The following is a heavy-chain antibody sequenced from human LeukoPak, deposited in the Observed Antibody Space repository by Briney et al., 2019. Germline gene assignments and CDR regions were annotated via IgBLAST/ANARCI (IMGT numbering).Heavy chain of an antibody. Sequence: GGSLRLSCAASGFTFSSYAMHWVRQAPGKGLEWVALISHDGSKNSYGDSVKGRFTISRDNSESTLSLQKNSLRAEDTAVYYCAKEFYDSSGYYHHFDFWGQGTLVTVSS. D-gene: IGHD3-22*01. V-gene: IGHV3-30*18. J-gene: IGHJ4*02. CDR2: ISHDGSKN. CDR3: AKEFYDSSGYYHHFDF. CDR1: GFTFSSYA.